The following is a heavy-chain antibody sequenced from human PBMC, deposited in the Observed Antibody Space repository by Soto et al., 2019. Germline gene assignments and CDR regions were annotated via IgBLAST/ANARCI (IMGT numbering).Heavy chain of an antibody. D-gene: IGHD3-3*01. V-gene: IGHV3-7*05. CDR3: ARVGSYYDFWSGYSFYGMDV. CDR1: GFTFSSYW. Sequence: AGSLRLSCAASGFTFSSYWMSWVRQAPGKGLEWVANIKQDGSEKYYVDSVKGRFTISRDNAKNSLYLQMNSLRAEDTAVYYCARVGSYYDFWSGYSFYGMDVWGQGTTVTVSS. CDR2: IKQDGSEK. J-gene: IGHJ6*02.